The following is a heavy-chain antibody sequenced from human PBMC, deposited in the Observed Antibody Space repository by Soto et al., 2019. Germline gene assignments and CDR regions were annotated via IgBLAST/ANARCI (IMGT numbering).Heavy chain of an antibody. V-gene: IGHV5-51*01. Sequence: GESLKISCKGSGDSISSTWIGWVRQMPGKGLEWMGIIYVGDSDTRYSPSFQGQVTISADKSISTAYLQWSSLKASDTAVYYCARDLGIVVAESGDYYYYGMDVWGQGTTVTVSS. J-gene: IGHJ6*02. CDR2: IYVGDSDT. CDR1: GDSISSTW. CDR3: ARDLGIVVAESGDYYYYGMDV. D-gene: IGHD2-21*01.